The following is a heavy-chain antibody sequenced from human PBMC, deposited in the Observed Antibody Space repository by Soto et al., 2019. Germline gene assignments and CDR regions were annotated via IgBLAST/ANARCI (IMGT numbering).Heavy chain of an antibody. D-gene: IGHD3-22*01. CDR1: GFTFSSYA. Sequence: PGGSLRLSCAASGFTFSSYAMHWVRQAPGKGLEWVAVISYDGSNKYYADSVKGRFTISRDNSKNTLYLQMNSLRAEGTAVYYCARDSLNYYDSSGYYYQPATFDYWGQGTLVTVYS. CDR3: ARDSLNYYDSSGYYYQPATFDY. V-gene: IGHV3-30-3*01. CDR2: ISYDGSNK. J-gene: IGHJ4*02.